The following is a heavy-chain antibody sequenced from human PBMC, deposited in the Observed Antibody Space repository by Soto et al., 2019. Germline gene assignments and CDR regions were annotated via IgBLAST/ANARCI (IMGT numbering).Heavy chain of an antibody. Sequence: GGSLRLSCAASGFTFSSYAMHWVRQAPGKGLEWVAVISYDGSNKYYADSVKGRFTISRDNSKNTLYLQMNSLRAEDTAVYYCAREYYDFLIFFFMVRRPPRSTPFPGRRSSDL. CDR1: GFTFSSYA. CDR2: ISYDGSNK. D-gene: IGHD3-9*01. V-gene: IGHV3-30-3*01. J-gene: IGHJ2*01. CDR3: AREYYDFLIFFFMVRRPPRSTPFPGRRSSDL.